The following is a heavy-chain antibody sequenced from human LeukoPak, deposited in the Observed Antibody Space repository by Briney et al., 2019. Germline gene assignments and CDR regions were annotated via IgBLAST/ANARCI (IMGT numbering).Heavy chain of an antibody. CDR3: ARFLGEVTAIPGWFDP. CDR1: GYSFTSYW. D-gene: IGHD2-21*02. Sequence: GESLKISCKGSGYSFTSYWIGWVRQMPGKGLEWMGIIYPGDSDTRYSPSFQGQVTISADKSISTAYLQWSSLKASDTAMYYCARFLGEVTAIPGWFDPWGQGTLVTVSS. CDR2: IYPGDSDT. V-gene: IGHV5-51*01. J-gene: IGHJ5*02.